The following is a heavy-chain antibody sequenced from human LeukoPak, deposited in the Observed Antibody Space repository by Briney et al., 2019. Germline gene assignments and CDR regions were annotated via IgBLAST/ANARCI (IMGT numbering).Heavy chain of an antibody. Sequence: GGSLRLSCAASGFTFSSYDMHWVRQAPGKGLEWVSYISSSSSTIYYADSVKGRFTISRDNAKNSLYLQMNSLRAEDTAVYYCARARWEWEPAYYFDYWGQGTLVTVSS. CDR1: GFTFSSYD. D-gene: IGHD1-26*01. V-gene: IGHV3-48*04. J-gene: IGHJ4*02. CDR3: ARARWEWEPAYYFDY. CDR2: ISSSSSTI.